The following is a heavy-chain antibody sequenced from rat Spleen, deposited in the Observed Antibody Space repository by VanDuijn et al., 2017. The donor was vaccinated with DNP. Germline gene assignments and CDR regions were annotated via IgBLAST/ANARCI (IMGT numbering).Heavy chain of an antibody. V-gene: IGHV5-27*01. CDR3: TTGNNNYFDY. J-gene: IGHJ2*01. Sequence: EVRLVESGGGLVQPGRSLKLSCAASGFTFSNYGMAWVRQAPTKGLEWVASITNSGGSTYYRDSVKGRFTISRDNAKSTLYLQMDSLRSEDTATYYCTTGNNNYFDYWGQGVMVTVSS. D-gene: IGHD1-10*01. CDR1: GFTFSNYG. CDR2: ITNSGGST.